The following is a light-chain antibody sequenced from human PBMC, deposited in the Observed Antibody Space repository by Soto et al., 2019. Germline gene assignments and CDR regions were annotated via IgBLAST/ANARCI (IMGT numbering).Light chain of an antibody. CDR1: SSDVGGYNY. CDR2: DVN. V-gene: IGLV2-11*01. CDR3: CSYAGSWV. Sequence: QSALTQPRSVSGSLGQSVPLSCTGTSSDVGGYNYVSWYQQHPGKAPTLMIYDVNKRPSGVPERFSGSKSGNTASLTISGLQAADEADYYCCSYAGSWVFGGGTKLTVL. J-gene: IGLJ3*02.